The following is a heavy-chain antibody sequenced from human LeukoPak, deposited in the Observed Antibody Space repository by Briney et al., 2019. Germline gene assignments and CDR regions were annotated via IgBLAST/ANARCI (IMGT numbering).Heavy chain of an antibody. CDR3: ARGYQLLWGGWFDP. Sequence: SETLSLTCAVYGGSFSGYYWSWIRQPPGKGLEWIGEINHSESTNYNPSLKSRVTISVDTSKNQFSLKLGSVIAADTAVYYCARGYQLLWGGWFDPWGQGTLVTVSS. J-gene: IGHJ5*02. CDR2: INHSEST. V-gene: IGHV4-34*01. D-gene: IGHD2-2*01. CDR1: GGSFSGYY.